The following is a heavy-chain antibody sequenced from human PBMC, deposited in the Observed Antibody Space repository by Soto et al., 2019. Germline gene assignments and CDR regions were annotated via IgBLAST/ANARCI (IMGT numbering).Heavy chain of an antibody. Sequence: QVQLVQSGAEVKKPGASVKVSCKASGYTFTSYGISWVRQAPGQGLEWMGWISAYNGNTNYAQKLQGRVTMTTDTSTSTADMEMRSLRSDDTAGYYCARDKGWEPTDYWGQGTLVTVSS. J-gene: IGHJ4*02. D-gene: IGHD1-26*01. V-gene: IGHV1-18*01. CDR1: GYTFTSYG. CDR3: ARDKGWEPTDY. CDR2: ISAYNGNT.